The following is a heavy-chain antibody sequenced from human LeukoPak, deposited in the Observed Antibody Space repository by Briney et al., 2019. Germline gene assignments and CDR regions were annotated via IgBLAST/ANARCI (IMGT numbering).Heavy chain of an antibody. J-gene: IGHJ4*02. CDR2: ISSSGSTI. V-gene: IGHV3-11*04. CDR1: GFTFSDYY. CDR3: AKGSPPYYDFWSGSPPGAN. D-gene: IGHD3-3*01. Sequence: GGSLRLSCAASGFTFSDYYMSWIRQAPGKGLEWVSYISSSGSTIYYADSVKGRFTISRDNAKNTLYLQMNSLRAEDTAVYYCAKGSPPYYDFWSGSPPGANWGQGTLVTVSS.